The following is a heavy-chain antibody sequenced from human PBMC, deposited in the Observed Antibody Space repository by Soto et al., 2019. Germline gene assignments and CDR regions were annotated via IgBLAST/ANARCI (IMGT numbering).Heavy chain of an antibody. V-gene: IGHV1-69*12. J-gene: IGHJ6*02. Sequence: QVQLLQSGAEVKKPGSSVRVSCEASGGSFRTYSISWVRQAPGQGLEWMGEIIPIFGTVNYAQKFQGRVTITADEPXTXVXXDLRSMRSEDTAVYYCAKGAVAGTPTSYYYYGMDVWGQGTTVTVSS. D-gene: IGHD6-19*01. CDR3: AKGAVAGTPTSYYYYGMDV. CDR2: IIPIFGTV. CDR1: GGSFRTYS.